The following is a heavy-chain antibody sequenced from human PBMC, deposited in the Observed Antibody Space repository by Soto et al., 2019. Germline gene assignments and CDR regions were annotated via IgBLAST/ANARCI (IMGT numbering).Heavy chain of an antibody. D-gene: IGHD6-19*01. CDR2: INPGNGNT. J-gene: IGHJ4*01. CDR1: GYTFTSYG. V-gene: IGHV1-3*01. CDR3: ARVHVMVVAGSTFDY. Sequence: ASVKVSCKASGYTFTSYGINWVRQAPGRGLEWMGWINPGNGNTKYSQQFQGRVIIDRDTSASTAYMELSSLRPEDTAVYYCARVHVMVVAGSTFDYWGHGTLVTVSS.